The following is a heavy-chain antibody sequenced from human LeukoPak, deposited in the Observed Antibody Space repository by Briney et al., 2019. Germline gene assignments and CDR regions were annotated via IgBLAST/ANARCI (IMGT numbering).Heavy chain of an antibody. V-gene: IGHV3-49*04. D-gene: IGHD3-16*02. Sequence: GGSLRLSCTASGFTFGDYAMSWVRQAPGKGLEWVGFIRSKAYGGTTEYAASVKGRFTISRDDSKSIAYLQMNSLKTEDTAVYYCTRDFGHDYVWGSYRPAPLGYWGQGTLVTASS. CDR1: GFTFGDYA. CDR2: IRSKAYGGTT. CDR3: TRDFGHDYVWGSYRPAPLGY. J-gene: IGHJ4*02.